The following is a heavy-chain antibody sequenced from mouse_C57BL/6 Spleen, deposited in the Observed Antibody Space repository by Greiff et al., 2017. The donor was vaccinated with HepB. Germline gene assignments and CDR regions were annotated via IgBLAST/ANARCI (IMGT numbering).Heavy chain of an antibody. D-gene: IGHD2-2*01. CDR2: IHPNSGST. CDR1: GYTFTSYW. J-gene: IGHJ2*01. CDR3: ASMVTTGFTY. V-gene: IGHV1-64*01. Sequence: VQLLQPGAELVKPGASVKLSCKASGYTFTSYWMHWVKQRPGQGLEWIGMIHPNSGSTNYNEKFKSKATLTVDKSSSTAYMQLSSLTSEDSAVYYCASMVTTGFTYWGQGTTLTVSS.